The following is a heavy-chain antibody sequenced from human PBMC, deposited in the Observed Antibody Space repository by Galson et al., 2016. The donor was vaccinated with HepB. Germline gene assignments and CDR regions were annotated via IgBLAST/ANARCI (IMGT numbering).Heavy chain of an antibody. V-gene: IGHV4-61*01. J-gene: IGHJ6*02. CDR1: GGSVSSGSYY. D-gene: IGHD4-17*01. Sequence: ETLSLTCTVSGGSVSSGSYYWSWIRQLPGKGLEWIGYIYYIGSTNYNPSLKSRVIISIDRSKNQFSLKLSSVTAADTAVYFCAGDRMTGDYAWFYGMDFWGQGTTASVS. CDR2: IYYIGST. CDR3: AGDRMTGDYAWFYGMDF.